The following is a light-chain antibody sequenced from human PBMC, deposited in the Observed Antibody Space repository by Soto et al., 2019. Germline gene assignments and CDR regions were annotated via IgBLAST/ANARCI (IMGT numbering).Light chain of an antibody. J-gene: IGKJ1*01. Sequence: IRMAQCPSSLSASTGERFTITCRASQGISSYLAWYQQKPGQAPKLLVYAASTLQSGVPSRFRGSGSGTEFSLTISILKPDDFAAYYCQHYNSSPEAFGQGTKVDIK. CDR1: QGISSY. CDR2: AAS. CDR3: QHYNSSPEA. V-gene: IGKV1-8*01.